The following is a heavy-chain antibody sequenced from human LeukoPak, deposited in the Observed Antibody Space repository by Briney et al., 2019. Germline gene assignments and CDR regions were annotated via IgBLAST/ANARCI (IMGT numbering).Heavy chain of an antibody. CDR3: ARFVDFGGFDY. D-gene: IGHD4-23*01. V-gene: IGHV3-20*04. CDR1: GFTFDDYG. Sequence: PGGSLRLSCAASGFTFDDYGMTWVPQAPGKGLEWVSSINWNGDSTHYADSVRGRFTISRDNAKNSLYLQMNSLRAEDTAFYYCARFVDFGGFDYWGQETLVTVSS. J-gene: IGHJ4*02. CDR2: INWNGDST.